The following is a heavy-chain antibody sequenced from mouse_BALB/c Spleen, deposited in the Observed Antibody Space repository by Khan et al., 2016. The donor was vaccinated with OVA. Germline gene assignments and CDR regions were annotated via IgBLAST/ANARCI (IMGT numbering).Heavy chain of an antibody. V-gene: IGHV1S81*02. CDR2: INPSNGGT. J-gene: IGHJ3*01. CDR1: GYSFTSYY. D-gene: IGHD2-1*01. CDR3: TRSGYGTFAY. Sequence: VQLQESGAELVKPGASVRLSCKASGYSFTSYYLYWVKQRPRQGLEWIGDINPSNGGTNFNEKFKIKATLTVDKSSSTAYMQLSSLTSEDSAVYYCTRSGYGTFAYWGRGTLVTVSA.